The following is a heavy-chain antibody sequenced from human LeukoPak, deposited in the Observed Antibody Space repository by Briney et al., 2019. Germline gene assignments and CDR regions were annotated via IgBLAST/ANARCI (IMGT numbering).Heavy chain of an antibody. CDR1: GFTVSSND. D-gene: IGHD5-24*01. CDR2: IYSGGST. V-gene: IGHV3-53*01. J-gene: IGHJ4*02. Sequence: PGGSLRLSCAASGFTVSSNDMTWVRQAPGKGLEWVSVIYSGGSTYYADSVKGRFTISRDNSKNTLYLQMNSLRAEDTAVYYCARDPAGRDGYKGFDYWGQGTLVTVSS. CDR3: ARDPAGRDGYKGFDY.